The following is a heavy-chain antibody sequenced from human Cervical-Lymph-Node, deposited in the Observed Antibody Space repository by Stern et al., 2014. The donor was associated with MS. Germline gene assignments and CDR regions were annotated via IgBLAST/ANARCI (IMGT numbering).Heavy chain of an antibody. V-gene: IGHV3-21*01. J-gene: IGHJ4*02. CDR1: RFTFSTYS. Sequence: EVHLVESGGGLVKPGGSLRLSCAASRFTFSTYSMNWVRQAPGKGLEWVSFISCSSTYKYYADSVKGRFTSARDNAKNSLYLQMNSLRVEDTAVYYCARGFGYGDYYVDYWGQGTLVTVSS. CDR2: ISCSSTYK. CDR3: ARGFGYGDYYVDY. D-gene: IGHD4-17*01.